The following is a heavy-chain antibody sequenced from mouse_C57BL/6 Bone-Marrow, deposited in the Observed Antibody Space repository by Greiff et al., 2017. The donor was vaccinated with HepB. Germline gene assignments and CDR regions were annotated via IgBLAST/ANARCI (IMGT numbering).Heavy chain of an antibody. CDR2: IYPGDGDT. J-gene: IGHJ4*01. Sequence: QVQLKESGPELVKPGASVKISCKASGYAFSSSWMNWVKQRPGKGLEWIGRIYPGDGDTNYNGKFKGKATLTADKSSSTAYMQLSSLTSEDSAVYFCAGYYDGYYRGYYAMDYWGQGTSVTVSS. V-gene: IGHV1-82*01. CDR1: GYAFSSSW. CDR3: AGYYDGYYRGYYAMDY. D-gene: IGHD2-3*01.